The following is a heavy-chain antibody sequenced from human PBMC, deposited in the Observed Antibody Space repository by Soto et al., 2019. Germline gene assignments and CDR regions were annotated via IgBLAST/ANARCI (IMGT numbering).Heavy chain of an antibody. J-gene: IGHJ2*01. V-gene: IGHV1-2*02. D-gene: IGHD3-3*01. CDR1: GYSFTVYH. Sequence: ASVKVSCKASGYSFTVYHMHWVRQAPGQGLEWMGWINNDSGGTKYAQKFEGRVTMSRDTSINTAYMELNNLISDDTAVYYCARKTRGVYYKYCYFALGGRGTLVPVS. CDR3: ARKTRGVYYKYCYFAL. CDR2: INNDSGGT.